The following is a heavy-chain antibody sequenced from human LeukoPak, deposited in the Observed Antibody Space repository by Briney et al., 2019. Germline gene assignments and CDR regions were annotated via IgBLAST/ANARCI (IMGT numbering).Heavy chain of an antibody. CDR3: ARGGSGYEKD. V-gene: IGHV4-59*12. J-gene: IGHJ4*02. Sequence: SETLSLTCTVSGGSISSYYWSWIRQPPGKGLEWIGYIYYSGSTNYNPSLKSRVTISVDTSKNQFSLKLSSVTAADTAVYYCARGGSGYEKDWGQGTLVTVSS. CDR1: GGSISSYY. CDR2: IYYSGST. D-gene: IGHD5-12*01.